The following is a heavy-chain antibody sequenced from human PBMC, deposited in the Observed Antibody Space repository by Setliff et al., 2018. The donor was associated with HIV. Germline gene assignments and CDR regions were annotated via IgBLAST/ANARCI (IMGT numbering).Heavy chain of an antibody. J-gene: IGHJ4*02. CDR2: IYHRGNT. CDR1: GDSIGFSGVYY. D-gene: IGHD5-12*01. V-gene: IGHV4-31*03. Sequence: PSETLSLTCSVSGDSIGFSGVYYWSWVRQHPGKGLEWIGFIYHRGNTHYSPSLKSRLTMSLDRSQNHFFLRLRSVTAADTAVYYCARGGYNGYESPFDDWGLGTLVTVSS. CDR3: ARGGYNGYESPFDD.